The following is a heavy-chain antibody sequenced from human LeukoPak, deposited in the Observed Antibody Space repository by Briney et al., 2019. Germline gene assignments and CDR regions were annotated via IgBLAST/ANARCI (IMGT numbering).Heavy chain of an antibody. CDR1: GYSFTSYW. D-gene: IGHD6-6*01. CDR2: IYPGDSDT. Sequence: GESLQISCKGSGYSFTSYWIGWVRRMPGKGLEWMGIIYPGDSDTRYSPSFQGQVTISADKSISTAYLQWSSLKASDTAMYYCARLGEEYSSSSGGFDYWGQGTLVTVSS. J-gene: IGHJ4*02. CDR3: ARLGEEYSSSSGGFDY. V-gene: IGHV5-51*01.